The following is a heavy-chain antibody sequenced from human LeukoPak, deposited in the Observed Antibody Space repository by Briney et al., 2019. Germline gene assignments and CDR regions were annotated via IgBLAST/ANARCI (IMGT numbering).Heavy chain of an antibody. CDR2: IYYSGST. CDR3: ARVKWGLAYCGGDCYSHNWFYP. V-gene: IGHV4-59*01. CDR1: GGSISSYY. J-gene: IGHJ5*02. D-gene: IGHD2-21*02. Sequence: SETLSLTCTVSGGSISSYYWSWIRQPPGKGLEWIGYIYYSGSTNYNPSLKSRVTISVDTSKNQFSLKLSSVTAADTAVYYCARVKWGLAYCGGDCYSHNWFYPWGQGTLVTVSS.